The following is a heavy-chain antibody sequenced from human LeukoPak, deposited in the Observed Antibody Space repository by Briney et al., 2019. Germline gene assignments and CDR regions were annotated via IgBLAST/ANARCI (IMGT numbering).Heavy chain of an antibody. V-gene: IGHV3-21*01. D-gene: IGHD6-13*01. CDR3: ARPLDSSNNYFDY. CDR2: ISSSSNYM. CDR1: GFTFSRNA. J-gene: IGHJ4*02. Sequence: GGSLRLSCAAAGFTFSRNAMNWVRQAPGKGLEWVSFISSSSNYMSYADSVKGRFTISRDNAKNSLYLQMNSLRAEDTAVYYCARPLDSSNNYFDYWGQGTLVTVSA.